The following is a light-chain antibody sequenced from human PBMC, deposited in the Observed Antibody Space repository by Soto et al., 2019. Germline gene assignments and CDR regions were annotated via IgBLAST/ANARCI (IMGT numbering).Light chain of an antibody. CDR3: QSYDNNYPYVV. CDR2: EAN. J-gene: IGLJ2*01. Sequence: NFMLTQPLSVSESPGKTVTISCTRSSGSIASNYVQWYQQRPGSAPTTVIYEANQRPSGVPDRFSGSIDSSSNSASLTISRLRTEDEADDYGQSYDNNYPYVVFGGGTKLTVL. V-gene: IGLV6-57*04. CDR1: SGSIASNY.